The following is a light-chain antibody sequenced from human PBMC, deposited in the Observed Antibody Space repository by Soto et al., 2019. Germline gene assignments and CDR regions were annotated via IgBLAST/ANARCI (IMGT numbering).Light chain of an antibody. V-gene: IGLV2-11*01. CDR2: DVT. J-gene: IGLJ1*01. Sequence: QSALTQPRSVSGSPGQSVTISCTGTSSDVGGYSFVSWYQHHPGKAPKLMIYDVTKRPSGVPDRFSGSKSGNTASLTISGLQAEDEADYYCCSYVGSSTFEGDVFGTGTKVTVL. CDR1: SSDVGGYSF. CDR3: CSYVGSSTFEGDV.